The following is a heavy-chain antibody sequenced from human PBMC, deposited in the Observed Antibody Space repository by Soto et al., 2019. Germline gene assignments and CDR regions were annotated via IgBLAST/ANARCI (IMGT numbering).Heavy chain of an antibody. V-gene: IGHV3-23*01. CDR2: ISGSGGST. D-gene: IGHD2-21*02. CDR1: GFTFSGYA. Sequence: PGGSLRLACAASGFTFSGYAMSWVCQAPGKGLEWVSAISGSGGSTYYAAAGKGRFTISRDHSKNTLYLQMNSLRAEDTAVYYCAKDRDSSGYWGQGALVTVSS. CDR3: AKDRDSSGY. J-gene: IGHJ4*02.